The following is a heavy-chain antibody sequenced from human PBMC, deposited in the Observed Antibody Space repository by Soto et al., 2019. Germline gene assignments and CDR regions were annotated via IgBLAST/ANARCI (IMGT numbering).Heavy chain of an antibody. CDR3: VREGDYSDNNGHPLFDN. D-gene: IGHD2-8*01. Sequence: QGQLQASGPGLVKPSETLSLTCTVSGGSMTNYYWAWIRQAAGKGLEWIWRIFYTGETNYKPSLKSRVILAIDRSRRQVSLGVASVTAADTAVYFCVREGDYSDNNGHPLFDNCGQATLVSVFS. J-gene: IGHJ4*02. V-gene: IGHV4-4*07. CDR2: IFYTGET. CDR1: GGSMTNYY.